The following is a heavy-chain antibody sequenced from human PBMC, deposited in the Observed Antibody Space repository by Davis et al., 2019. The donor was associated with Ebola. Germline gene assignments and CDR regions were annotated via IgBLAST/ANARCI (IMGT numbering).Heavy chain of an antibody. CDR2: ISSTSSTI. J-gene: IGHJ4*02. CDR3: ARVGATLYYFDY. Sequence: PGGSLRLSCAASGFTFSTYSMNWVRQAAGKGLEWLSYISSTSSTIFYADSVKGRFTISRDNAKNSLYLQMNSLRAEDTAVYYCARVGATLYYFDYWGQGTLVTVSS. D-gene: IGHD1-26*01. CDR1: GFTFSTYS. V-gene: IGHV3-48*04.